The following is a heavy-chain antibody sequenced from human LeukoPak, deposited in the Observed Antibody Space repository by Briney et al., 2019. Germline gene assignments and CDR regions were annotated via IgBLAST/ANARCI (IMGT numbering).Heavy chain of an antibody. CDR3: ARLQLWSDAFDI. CDR1: GYTFTGYY. CDR2: INPNSGGT. Sequence: ASVKVSCKASGYTFTGYYMHWVRQAPGQGLEWMGRINPNSGGTNYAQKFQGRVTMTRDTSISTAYMELGRLRSDDTAVYYCARLQLWSDAFDIWGQGTMVTVSS. V-gene: IGHV1-2*06. J-gene: IGHJ3*02. D-gene: IGHD5-18*01.